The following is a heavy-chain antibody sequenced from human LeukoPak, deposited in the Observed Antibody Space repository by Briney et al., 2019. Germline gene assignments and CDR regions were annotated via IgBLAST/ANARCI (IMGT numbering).Heavy chain of an antibody. V-gene: IGHV3-7*01. CDR3: AELGITMIGGV. J-gene: IGHJ6*04. Sequence: GGSLSLSCAAPGFTFSSYCMSWVRQATGKGLEWVANIKRHGSEKYYVDSVKGRFTISRDNAKNSLYLQMNSLRAEDTAVYYCAELGITMIGGVWGKGTTVTISS. D-gene: IGHD3-10*02. CDR2: IKRHGSEK. CDR1: GFTFSSYC.